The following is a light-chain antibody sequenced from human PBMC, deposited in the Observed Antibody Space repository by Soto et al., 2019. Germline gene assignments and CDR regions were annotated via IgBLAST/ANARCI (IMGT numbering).Light chain of an antibody. Sequence: EIVLTQSPGTLSLSPGERATLSCRASQSVSSSYLAWYQQKPGQAPRLLIDGASSRATGIPDRFSGSGSGTDFTLTISRLEPEDFAVYYCQQYGSSPWTFGQVTKVDIK. J-gene: IGKJ1*01. CDR2: GAS. CDR1: QSVSSSY. V-gene: IGKV3-20*01. CDR3: QQYGSSPWT.